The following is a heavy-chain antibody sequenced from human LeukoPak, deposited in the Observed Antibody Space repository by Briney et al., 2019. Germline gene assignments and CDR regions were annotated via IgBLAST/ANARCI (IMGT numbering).Heavy chain of an antibody. Sequence: GGSLRLSCAASGFTFSSYAMSWVRQAPGKGLEWGSAISGSGGSTYYADSVKGRFTISRDNSKNTLYLQMNSLRAEDTAVYYCAKVLGITMVRGEYYFDYWGQGTLVTVSS. J-gene: IGHJ4*02. CDR1: GFTFSSYA. V-gene: IGHV3-23*01. D-gene: IGHD3-10*01. CDR3: AKVLGITMVRGEYYFDY. CDR2: ISGSGGST.